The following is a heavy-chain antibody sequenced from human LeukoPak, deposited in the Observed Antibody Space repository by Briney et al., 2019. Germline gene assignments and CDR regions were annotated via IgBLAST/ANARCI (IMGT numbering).Heavy chain of an antibody. CDR1: GFSFSSYA. D-gene: IGHD3-10*01. J-gene: IGHJ4*02. Sequence: GGSLRLSCAASGFSFSSYAMNWVRQAPGKGLEWVSTISGSGGSTYYADSVKGRITISRDNSKNTLYLQMNSLRAGDTAVYYCTRGSYYYGSGWGQGTLVTVSS. CDR3: TRGSYYYGSG. V-gene: IGHV3-23*01. CDR2: ISGSGGST.